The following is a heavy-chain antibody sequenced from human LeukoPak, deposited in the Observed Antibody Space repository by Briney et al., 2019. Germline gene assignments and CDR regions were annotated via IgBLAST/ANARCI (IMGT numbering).Heavy chain of an antibody. CDR3: VRGGLGYCSGGSCQNWFDP. CDR2: ISGSGGST. V-gene: IGHV3-23*01. Sequence: GGSLRLSCAASGFTFSSYAMSWVRQAPGKGLEWVSAISGSGGSTYYADSMKGRFTISRDNSKSTLYLQMNSLRAEDTAVYYCVRGGLGYCSGGSCQNWFDPWGQGTLVTVSS. D-gene: IGHD2-15*01. J-gene: IGHJ5*02. CDR1: GFTFSSYA.